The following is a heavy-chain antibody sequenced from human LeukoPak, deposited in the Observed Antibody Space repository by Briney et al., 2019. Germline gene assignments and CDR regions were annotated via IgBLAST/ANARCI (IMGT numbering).Heavy chain of an antibody. D-gene: IGHD1-20*01. V-gene: IGHV1-2*02. CDR1: GYTFNGYY. Sequence: ASVKVSCKASGYTFNGYYVHWVRQAPGQGLEWMGWINPNSGDTNYAQKFQGRVTMTRDTSISTAYMELSRLTSADTAVYYCAREITGMIGPTDYWGQGTLVTVSS. CDR2: INPNSGDT. CDR3: AREITGMIGPTDY. J-gene: IGHJ4*02.